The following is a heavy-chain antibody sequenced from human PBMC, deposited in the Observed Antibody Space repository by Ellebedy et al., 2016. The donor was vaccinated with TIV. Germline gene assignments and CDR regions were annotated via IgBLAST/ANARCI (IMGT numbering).Heavy chain of an antibody. D-gene: IGHD3-22*01. CDR2: INWNGGST. V-gene: IGHV3-20*03. Sequence: GGSLRLXXAASGFTFDDYGMSWVRQAPGKGLEWVSGINWNGGSTGYADSVKGRFTISRDNAKNSLYLQMNSLRAEDTALYYCARAGYYDSSGPLNFDYWGQGTLVTVSS. J-gene: IGHJ4*02. CDR3: ARAGYYDSSGPLNFDY. CDR1: GFTFDDYG.